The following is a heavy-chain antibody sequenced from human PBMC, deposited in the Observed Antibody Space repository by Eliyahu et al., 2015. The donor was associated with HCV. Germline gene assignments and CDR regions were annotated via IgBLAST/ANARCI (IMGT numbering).Heavy chain of an antibody. CDR2: IRYDGINK. Sequence: QVQLVESGGGVVQPGGSXRXSCAASGXXFNNYGXHWVRQAPGKGLEXVTFIRYDGINKYYADSVKGRFTISRDNSKKTLYLHMSGLRAEDTAVYYCAKDSAYYYDSSGYPYMLENWGQGTLVTVSS. V-gene: IGHV3-30*02. D-gene: IGHD3-22*01. J-gene: IGHJ4*02. CDR1: GXXFNNYG. CDR3: AKDSAYYYDSSGYPYMLEN.